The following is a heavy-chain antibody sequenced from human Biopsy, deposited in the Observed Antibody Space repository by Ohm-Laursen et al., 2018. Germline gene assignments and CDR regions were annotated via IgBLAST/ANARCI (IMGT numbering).Heavy chain of an antibody. CDR1: GGAFRGYY. V-gene: IGHV4-34*01. J-gene: IGHJ5*02. CDR3: ARGLPRIAPMVRGRRTWFDP. D-gene: IGHD3-10*01. CDR2: KKHNGST. Sequence: SETLSLTCAVYGGAFRGYYWSWVRQTPGEGVGGVGEKKHNGSTHYKPSLDSRVAISADTSKNQFSLNLYSVTAADTAVYFCARGLPRIAPMVRGRRTWFDPWGQGTLVTVSS.